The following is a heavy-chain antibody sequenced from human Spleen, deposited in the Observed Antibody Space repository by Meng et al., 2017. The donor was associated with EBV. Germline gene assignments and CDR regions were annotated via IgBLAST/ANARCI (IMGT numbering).Heavy chain of an antibody. CDR1: EFNVRDYY. CDR2: ISYTGTTI. D-gene: IGHD1-26*01. Sequence: LDSGGGLVKPGVFLGLSCALYEFNVRDYYMGWIRKARGKGMEWVSYISYTGTTIFYADSVKGRFTVYRDNSENSLFLKMNSLRVDDTAVYYCARGSRRLSGHYGYWGQGTLVTVSS. J-gene: IGHJ4*02. CDR3: ARGSRRLSGHYGY. V-gene: IGHV3-11*01.